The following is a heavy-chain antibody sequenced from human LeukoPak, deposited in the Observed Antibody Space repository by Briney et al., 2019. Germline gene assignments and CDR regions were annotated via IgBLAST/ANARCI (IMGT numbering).Heavy chain of an antibody. CDR2: IKQDGVDK. Sequence: PGGSLRLSCAASGFTFSGYWMTWVRQAPGKGLEWVASIKQDGVDKYYVDSVKGRFLISRDNAKNTLYLQMDSLRAEDTAVYYCAADLEFNDIDPWGQGTLVTVSS. D-gene: IGHD2-8*01. J-gene: IGHJ5*02. CDR1: GFTFSGYW. V-gene: IGHV3-7*01. CDR3: AADLEFNDIDP.